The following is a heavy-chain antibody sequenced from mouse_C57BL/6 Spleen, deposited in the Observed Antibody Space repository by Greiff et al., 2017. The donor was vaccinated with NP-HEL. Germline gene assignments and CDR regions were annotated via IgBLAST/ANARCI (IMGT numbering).Heavy chain of an antibody. V-gene: IGHV1-22*01. D-gene: IGHD1-1*01. CDR1: GYTFTDYN. CDR3: AREDYYGSSYEDAMDY. Sequence: VQLKQSGPELVKPGASVKMSCKASGYTFTDYNMHWVKQSHGKSLEWIGYINPNNGGTSYNQKFKGKATLTVNKSSSTAYMELRSLTSEDSAVYYCAREDYYGSSYEDAMDYWGQGTSVTVSS. J-gene: IGHJ4*01. CDR2: INPNNGGT.